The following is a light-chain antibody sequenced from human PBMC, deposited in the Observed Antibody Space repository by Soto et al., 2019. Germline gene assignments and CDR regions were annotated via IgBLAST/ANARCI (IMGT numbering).Light chain of an antibody. CDR2: HVS. Sequence: QSALTQPASVSGAPGQSITISCTGNSSDIGDWNYVSWYQQFPGKAPKVMIYHVSNRPSGVSDRFSGSKSGNTAFLTISGLQAEDEADYYCCSYTASRTLVVFGGGTQLTVL. J-gene: IGLJ2*01. CDR3: CSYTASRTLVV. CDR1: SSDIGDWNY. V-gene: IGLV2-14*01.